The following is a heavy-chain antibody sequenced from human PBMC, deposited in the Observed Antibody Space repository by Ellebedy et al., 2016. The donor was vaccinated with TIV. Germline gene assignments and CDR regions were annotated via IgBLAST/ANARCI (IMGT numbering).Heavy chain of an antibody. CDR1: GFTFSDHW. D-gene: IGHD3-10*01. J-gene: IGHJ6*03. CDR2: IKQNGREI. V-gene: IGHV3-7*01. Sequence: GGSLRLSXAASGFTFSDHWTSWVRQPPGKGLEWVANIKQNGREIYYVDSVKGRFTISRDNAKNLLYLQMNSLTVDDTAVYYCARGRSQSTEWYYNDYYYLDVWGSGATVAVTS. CDR3: ARGRSQSTEWYYNDYYYLDV.